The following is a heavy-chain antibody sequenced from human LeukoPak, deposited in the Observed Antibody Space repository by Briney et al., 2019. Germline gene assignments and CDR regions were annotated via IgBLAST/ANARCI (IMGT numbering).Heavy chain of an antibody. J-gene: IGHJ4*02. CDR1: GFTVSSNY. V-gene: IGHV3-66*01. Sequence: GGSLRLSCAASGFTVSSNYMSWVRQAPGKGLEWVSVIYSGGSTYYADSVKGRFTISRDNSKNTLYLQMNSLRAEDTAEYYCARDRAAAAVPDYWGQGTLVTVSS. CDR3: ARDRAAAAVPDY. D-gene: IGHD6-13*01. CDR2: IYSGGST.